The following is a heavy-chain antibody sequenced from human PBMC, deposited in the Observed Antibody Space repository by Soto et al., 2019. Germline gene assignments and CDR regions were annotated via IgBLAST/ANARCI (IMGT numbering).Heavy chain of an antibody. CDR3: AREMITMVRGVNVNWFDP. J-gene: IGHJ5*02. Sequence: QVQLQVSGPGLVKPSQNLSLTCTVSGGSISSGGYYWSWIRQHPGKGLEWIGYIYYSGSNYYNPSHKSLFNISVDTSKNQFSLKLSSVTAADTAVYYCAREMITMVRGVNVNWFDPWGQGTLVTVSS. CDR2: IYYSGSN. V-gene: IGHV4-31*01. CDR1: GGSISSGGYY. D-gene: IGHD3-10*01.